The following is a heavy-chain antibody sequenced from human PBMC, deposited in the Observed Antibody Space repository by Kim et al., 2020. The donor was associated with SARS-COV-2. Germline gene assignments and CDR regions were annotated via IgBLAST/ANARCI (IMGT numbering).Heavy chain of an antibody. J-gene: IGHJ4*02. CDR2: IDPSDSYT. CDR3: ASQVGYSSSPDGDAVDY. D-gene: IGHD6-6*01. V-gene: IGHV5-10-1*01. Sequence: GESLKISCKGSGYSFTSYWISWVRQMPGKGLEWMGRIDPSDSYTNYSPSFQGHVTISADKSISTAYLQWSSLKASDTAMYYCASQVGYSSSPDGDAVDYWGQGTLVTVSS. CDR1: GYSFTSYW.